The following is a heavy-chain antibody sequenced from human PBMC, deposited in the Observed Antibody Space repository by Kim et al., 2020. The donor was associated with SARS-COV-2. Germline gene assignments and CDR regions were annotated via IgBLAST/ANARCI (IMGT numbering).Heavy chain of an antibody. D-gene: IGHD3-22*01. V-gene: IGHV4-31*03. J-gene: IGHJ3*02. CDR3: ARDAEYYYDSSGYYSTAFDI. Sequence: SETLSLTCTVSGGSISSGGYYWSWIRQHPGKGLEWIGYIYYSGSTYYNPSLKSRVTISVDTSKNQFSLKLSSVTAADTAVYYCARDAEYYYDSSGYYSTAFDIWGQGTMVTVSS. CDR2: IYYSGST. CDR1: GGSISSGGYY.